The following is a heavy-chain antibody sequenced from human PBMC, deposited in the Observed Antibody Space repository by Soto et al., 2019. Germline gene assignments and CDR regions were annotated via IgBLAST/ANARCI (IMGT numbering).Heavy chain of an antibody. V-gene: IGHV4-59*12. CDR1: GGSISSYY. CDR2: IYYSGST. Sequence: SETLSLTCTVSGGSISSYYWSWIRQPPGKRLERIRYIYYSGSTNYNPSLKSRVTISVDTSKNQFSLKLSSVTAADTAVYYCARVYCSGGSCYRASEYFQHWGQGTLVTVSS. J-gene: IGHJ1*01. D-gene: IGHD2-15*01. CDR3: ARVYCSGGSCYRASEYFQH.